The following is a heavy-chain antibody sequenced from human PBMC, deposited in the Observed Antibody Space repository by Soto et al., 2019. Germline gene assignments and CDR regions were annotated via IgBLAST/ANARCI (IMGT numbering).Heavy chain of an antibody. CDR1: GASIITDNYF. Sequence: SEPLSLTCTVSGASIITDNYFWVWIRQSPRRGLELIGSISYSGRTYDNPSLQSRVTISIDASKNQFSLKLTSVTTADTAVYYCARRRASDYGGNHHPYYFDRWGQGALVTAPQ. CDR3: ARRRASDYGGNHHPYYFDR. CDR2: ISYSGRT. J-gene: IGHJ4*02. D-gene: IGHD4-17*01. V-gene: IGHV4-39*01.